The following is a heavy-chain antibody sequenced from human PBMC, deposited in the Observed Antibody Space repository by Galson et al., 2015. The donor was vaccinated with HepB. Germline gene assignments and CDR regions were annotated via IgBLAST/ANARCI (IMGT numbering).Heavy chain of an antibody. Sequence: SCKASGFTFSSYAMSWVRQAPGKGLEWVSATSGSGGSTYYADSVKGRFTISRDNSKNTLYLQMNSLRAEDTAVYYCAKDQDRLLWFGELFFGPLTFDYWDQGTLVTVSS. V-gene: IGHV3-23*01. CDR3: AKDQDRLLWFGELFFGPLTFDY. CDR1: GFTFSSYA. CDR2: TSGSGGST. J-gene: IGHJ4*02. D-gene: IGHD3-10*01.